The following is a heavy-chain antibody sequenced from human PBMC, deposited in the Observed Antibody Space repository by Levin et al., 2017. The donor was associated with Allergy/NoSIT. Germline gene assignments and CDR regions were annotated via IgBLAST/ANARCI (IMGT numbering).Heavy chain of an antibody. J-gene: IGHJ6*03. CDR2: IYPGDSDT. D-gene: IGHD3-3*01. V-gene: IGHV5-51*01. CDR3: ARRVSSGYANYYMDG. Sequence: GESLKISCKGSGYSFTSYWIGWVRQMPGKGLEWMGIIYPGDSDTRYSPSFQGQVTISADKSISTAYLQWSSLKASDTAMYYCARRVSSGYANYYMDGWGKGTTVTVSS. CDR1: GYSFTSYW.